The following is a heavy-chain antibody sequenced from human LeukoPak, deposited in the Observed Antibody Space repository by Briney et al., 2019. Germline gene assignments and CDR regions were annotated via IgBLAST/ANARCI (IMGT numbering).Heavy chain of an antibody. V-gene: IGHV4-61*05. D-gene: IGHD6-6*01. Sequence: SEALSLTCTVSGGSISSSSYYWGWIRQPPGKGLEWIGRIYTSGSTNYNPSLKSRVTMSVDTSKNQFSLKLSSVTAADTAVYYCASSSPISSIAARPAWLPFQHWGQGTLVTVSS. CDR3: ASSSPISSIAARPAWLPFQH. CDR1: GGSISSSSYY. CDR2: IYTSGST. J-gene: IGHJ1*01.